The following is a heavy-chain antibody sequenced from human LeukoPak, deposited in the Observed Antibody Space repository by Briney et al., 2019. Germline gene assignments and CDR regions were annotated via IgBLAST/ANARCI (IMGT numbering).Heavy chain of an antibody. CDR2: IDPSDSYT. CDR3: ARQGYNWNDGEVYYYYGMDV. J-gene: IGHJ6*04. CDR1: GYSFTSYW. Sequence: GESLKISCQGSGYSFTSYWISWVRQVPGKGLEWMGRIDPSDSYTNYSPSFQGPVTISADKSISTAYLQWSSLKASDTAMYYCARQGYNWNDGEVYYYYGMDVWGKGTTVTVSS. V-gene: IGHV5-10-1*01. D-gene: IGHD1-1*01.